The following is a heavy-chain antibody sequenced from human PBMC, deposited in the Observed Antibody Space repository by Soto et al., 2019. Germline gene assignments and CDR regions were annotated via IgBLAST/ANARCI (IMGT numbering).Heavy chain of an antibody. Sequence: SGPTLVNPTQTLTLTCTFSGFSLSTSGVGVGWIRQPPGKALEWLALIYWDDDKRYSPSLKSSLTITKDTSKNQVVLTMTNMDPVDTPIYCCARGDYGAYYFDSGGQGPLVTVSS. CDR3: ARGDYGAYYFDS. D-gene: IGHD4-17*01. CDR2: IYWDDDK. CDR1: GFSLSTSGVG. J-gene: IGHJ4*02. V-gene: IGHV2-5*02.